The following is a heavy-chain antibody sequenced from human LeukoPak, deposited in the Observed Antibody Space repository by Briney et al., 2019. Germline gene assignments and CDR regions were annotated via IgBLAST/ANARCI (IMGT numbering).Heavy chain of an antibody. D-gene: IGHD2-15*01. V-gene: IGHV3-30-3*01. Sequence: GGSLRLSCGASGFTFSSYAMHWVRQAPGKGLEWVAVISYDGSNKYYADSVKGRFTISRDNSKNTLYLQMNSLRAEDTAVYCCARDQGGGVFDYWGQGTLVTVSS. J-gene: IGHJ4*02. CDR1: GFTFSSYA. CDR3: ARDQGGGVFDY. CDR2: ISYDGSNK.